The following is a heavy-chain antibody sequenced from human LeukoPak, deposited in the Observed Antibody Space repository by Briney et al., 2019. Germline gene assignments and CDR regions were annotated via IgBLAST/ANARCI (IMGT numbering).Heavy chain of an antibody. CDR3: ARGYYDFWSGYYHLVDY. V-gene: IGHV3-11*04. J-gene: IGHJ4*02. CDR1: GFTLSDYY. Sequence: PGGSLRLSCAASGFTLSDYYMSWIRQAPGKGLEWVSYISSSGSTIYYADSVKGRFTISRDNAKNSLYLQMNSLRAEDTAVYYCARGYYDFWSGYYHLVDYWGQGTLVTVSS. D-gene: IGHD3-3*01. CDR2: ISSSGSTI.